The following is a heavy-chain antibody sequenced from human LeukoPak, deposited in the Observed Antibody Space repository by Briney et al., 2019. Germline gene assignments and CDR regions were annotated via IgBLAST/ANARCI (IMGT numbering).Heavy chain of an antibody. CDR2: ISAYNGNT. CDR1: GYTFTSYG. Sequence: ASVKVSCKASGYTFTSYGISWVRQAPGQGLEWMGWISAYNGNTNYAQKLQGRVTMTTDTSTSTAYMELRSLRSDDTAVYYCAREGRITMVRGVPGNFDYWGQGTLVTVSS. CDR3: AREGRITMVRGVPGNFDY. J-gene: IGHJ4*02. D-gene: IGHD3-10*01. V-gene: IGHV1-18*01.